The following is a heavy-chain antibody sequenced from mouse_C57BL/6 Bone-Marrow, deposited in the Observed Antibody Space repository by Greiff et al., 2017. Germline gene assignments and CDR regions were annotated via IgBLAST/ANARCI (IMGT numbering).Heavy chain of an antibody. D-gene: IGHD2-3*01. V-gene: IGHV1-81*01. Sequence: QVQLQQSGAELARPGASVKLSCKASGYTFTSYGISWVKQRTGQGLEWIGEIYPRSGNTYYNEKFKGKATLTADKSSSTAYMELRSLTSDDSAVYFCASYDGYFYYFDYWGQGTTLTVSS. CDR3: ASYDGYFYYFDY. CDR2: IYPRSGNT. J-gene: IGHJ2*01. CDR1: GYTFTSYG.